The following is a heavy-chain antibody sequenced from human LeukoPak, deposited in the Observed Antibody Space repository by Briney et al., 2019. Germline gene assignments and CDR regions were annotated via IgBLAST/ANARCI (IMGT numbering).Heavy chain of an antibody. CDR1: GYIFTSYG. J-gene: IGHJ5*02. V-gene: IGHV1-18*01. CDR3: ARDINGYYYDSHGYYPTDL. Sequence: GALVKVSCKASGYIFTSYGISWVRQAPGQGLEWMGWISVYNGNTNYPQRLQGRATMTTDTSTTTAYMELRSLRSDDTAVYYCARDINGYYYDSHGYYPTDLWGQGTLVTVSS. CDR2: ISVYNGNT. D-gene: IGHD3-22*01.